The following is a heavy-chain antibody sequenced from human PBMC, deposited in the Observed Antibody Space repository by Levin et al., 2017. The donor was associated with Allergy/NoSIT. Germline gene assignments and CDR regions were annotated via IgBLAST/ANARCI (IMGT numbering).Heavy chain of an antibody. CDR3: ARGGGDTAKGLH. CDR1: GYTFTGYY. D-gene: IGHD5-18*01. Sequence: GESLKISCKASGYTFTGYYMHWVRQAPGQGLEWMGWINPNSGDTNYAQKFQGRVTMTRDTSISTAYMELSRLRSDDTAVYYCARGGGDTAKGLHWGQGTLVTVSS. CDR2: INPNSGDT. J-gene: IGHJ4*02. V-gene: IGHV1-2*02.